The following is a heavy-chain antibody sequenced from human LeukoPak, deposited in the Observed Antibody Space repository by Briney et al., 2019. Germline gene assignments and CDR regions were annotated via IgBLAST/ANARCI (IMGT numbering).Heavy chain of an antibody. Sequence: PGGSQRLSCAGSGFTFSDYYMTWIRQAPGKGLEWISYISSTHSKPYYADSVKGRFTISRDNAKNALYLQMNSLRTEDTAMYYCAKNWPIAMAAKGVVDYWGQGTPVTVSS. CDR1: GFTFSDYY. CDR2: ISSTHSKP. CDR3: AKNWPIAMAAKGVVDY. D-gene: IGHD6-19*01. V-gene: IGHV3-11*01. J-gene: IGHJ4*02.